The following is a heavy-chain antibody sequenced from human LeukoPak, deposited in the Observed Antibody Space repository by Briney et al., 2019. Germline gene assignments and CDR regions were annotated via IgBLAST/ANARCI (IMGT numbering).Heavy chain of an antibody. CDR2: MNPLSGNT. Sequence: GASVKVSCKASGYIFVTSDINWVRQAAGQGLEWMGWMNPLSGNTGYAQKFQGRVTMTRDTSIETAYMELSSLRSEDTAVYYCVRSLAVDGTRAYWGQGSLVTVSS. CDR1: GYIFVTSD. V-gene: IGHV1-8*01. J-gene: IGHJ4*02. CDR3: VRSLAVDGTRAY. D-gene: IGHD6-19*01.